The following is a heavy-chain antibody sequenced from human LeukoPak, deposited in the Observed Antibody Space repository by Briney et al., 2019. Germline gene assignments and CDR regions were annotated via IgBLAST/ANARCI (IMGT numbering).Heavy chain of an antibody. J-gene: IGHJ5*02. D-gene: IGHD3-22*01. Sequence: GGCLRLSCAASGFTFSSYAMSWVRQAPGKGLEWVASISSSSSYIYHADSVKGRFTISRDNAKNSLYLQMNSLRAEDTAVYYCAREYYYDSSGYYGPWGQGTLVTVSS. CDR2: ISSSSSYI. V-gene: IGHV3-21*01. CDR3: AREYYYDSSGYYGP. CDR1: GFTFSSYA.